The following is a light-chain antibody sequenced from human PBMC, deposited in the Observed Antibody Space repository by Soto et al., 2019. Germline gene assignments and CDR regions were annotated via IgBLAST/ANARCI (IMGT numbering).Light chain of an antibody. Sequence: EFVLTQSPATLSLSPGERATLSCRASQSISSYLAWYQQKPGQAPRLLIYDASNRATGIPTRFSGSGSGTDFTLTISSLEPEDFAVYYCQQRSSWPITFGQGTRLDIK. V-gene: IGKV3-11*01. CDR2: DAS. CDR3: QQRSSWPIT. J-gene: IGKJ5*01. CDR1: QSISSY.